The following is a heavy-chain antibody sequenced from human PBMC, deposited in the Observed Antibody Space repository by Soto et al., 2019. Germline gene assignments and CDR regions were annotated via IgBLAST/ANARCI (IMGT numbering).Heavy chain of an antibody. CDR3: ARSDSDAFNI. V-gene: IGHV5-10-1*01. J-gene: IGHJ3*02. Sequence: GEAVKRSANGSGYSLTSYLSSWLRQMTGKGLEWMGRIDPSDSYTNYSPSFQGHVTISADKSISTAYLQWSSLKASDTAMYYCARSDSDAFNIWGQGTMVT. CDR1: GYSLTSYL. CDR2: IDPSDSYT.